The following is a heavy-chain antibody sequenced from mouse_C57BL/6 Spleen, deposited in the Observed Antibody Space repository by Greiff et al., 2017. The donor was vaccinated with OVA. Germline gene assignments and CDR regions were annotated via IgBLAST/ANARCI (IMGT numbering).Heavy chain of an antibody. CDR1: GYTFTSYT. CDR3: ARGPRRGSSYWYFDV. J-gene: IGHJ1*03. CDR2: INPSSGYT. V-gene: IGHV1-4*01. D-gene: IGHD1-1*01. Sequence: QVHVKQSGAELARPGASVKMSCKASGYTFTSYTMHWVKQRPGQGLEWIGYINPSSGYTKYNQKFKDKATLTADKSSSTAYMQLSSLTSEDSAVYYCARGPRRGSSYWYFDVWGTGTTVTVSS.